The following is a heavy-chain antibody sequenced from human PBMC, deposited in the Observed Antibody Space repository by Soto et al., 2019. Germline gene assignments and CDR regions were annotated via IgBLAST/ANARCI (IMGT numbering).Heavy chain of an antibody. D-gene: IGHD4-4*01. V-gene: IGHV1-69*13. J-gene: IGHJ6*02. Sequence: ASVKVSCKASGGTFSSYAISWVRQAPGQGLEWMGGIIPIFGTANYAQKFQGRVTITADESTSTAYMELSSLRSEDTAVYYCAGRQDDYSKVGDYYYYGMDVWGQGTTVTVSS. CDR1: GGTFSSYA. CDR2: IIPIFGTA. CDR3: AGRQDDYSKVGDYYYYGMDV.